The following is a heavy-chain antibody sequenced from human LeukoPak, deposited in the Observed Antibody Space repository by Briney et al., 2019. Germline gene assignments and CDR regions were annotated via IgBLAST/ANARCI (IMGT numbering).Heavy chain of an antibody. D-gene: IGHD1-26*01. CDR3: ASKKYSGSYRDY. CDR1: GGSISSSSYY. CDR2: IYYSGST. V-gene: IGHV4-39*01. J-gene: IGHJ4*02. Sequence: SETLSLTCTVSGGSISSSSYYWGWIRQPPGKGLEWIGSIYYSGSTYYNPSLKSRVTISVDTSKNQFSLKLSSVTAADTAVYYCASKKYSGSYRDYWGQGTLVTVSS.